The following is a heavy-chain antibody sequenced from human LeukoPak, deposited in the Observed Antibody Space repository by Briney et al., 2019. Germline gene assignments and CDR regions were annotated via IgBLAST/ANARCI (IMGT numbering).Heavy chain of an antibody. V-gene: IGHV3-30-3*01. CDR2: ISYDGSNK. CDR1: GFTFSSYA. CDR3: ARAKSTKYYFDY. Sequence: GGSLRLSCAASGFTFSSYAMHWVRQAPGKGLEWVAVISYDGSNKYYADSVEGRFTISRDNSKNTLYLQMNSLRAEDTAVYYCARAKSTKYYFDYWGQGTLVTVSS. J-gene: IGHJ4*02.